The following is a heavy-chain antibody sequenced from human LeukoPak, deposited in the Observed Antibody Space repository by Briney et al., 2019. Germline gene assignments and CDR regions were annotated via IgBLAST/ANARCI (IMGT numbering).Heavy chain of an antibody. J-gene: IGHJ4*02. D-gene: IGHD3-10*01. Sequence: SETLSLTCAVYGGSFSGCYWSWIWQPPGKGLEWIGEINHSGSTNYNPSLKSRVTISVDTSKNQFSLKLSSVTAADTAVYYCARGITMVRGVPSKYYFDYWGQGTLVTVSS. CDR1: GGSFSGCY. CDR2: INHSGST. CDR3: ARGITMVRGVPSKYYFDY. V-gene: IGHV4-34*01.